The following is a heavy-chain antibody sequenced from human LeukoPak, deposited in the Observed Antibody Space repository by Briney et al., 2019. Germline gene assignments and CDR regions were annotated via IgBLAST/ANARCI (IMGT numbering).Heavy chain of an antibody. J-gene: IGHJ4*02. CDR1: GFTFSSYA. D-gene: IGHD1-14*01. Sequence: GGSLRLSCTASGFTFSSYAMSWVRQAPGKGLVWVSRINSGGSDSIYADSVKGRFIISRDNAQNTVYLQMNSLRAEDTAIYYCARGHSTGCFDYWGQGTLVTVSS. V-gene: IGHV3-74*01. CDR3: ARGHSTGCFDY. CDR2: INSGGSDS.